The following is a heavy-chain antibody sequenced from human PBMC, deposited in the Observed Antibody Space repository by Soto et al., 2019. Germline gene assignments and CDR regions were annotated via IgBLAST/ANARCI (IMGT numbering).Heavy chain of an antibody. V-gene: IGHV3-23*01. D-gene: IGHD2-15*01. CDR1: GITLSDHA. CDR3: AKELSHRGTVVVARTSRQHY. CDR2: VSGSGST. Sequence: GGSLRLSCAASGITLSDHAMSWVRQAPGKGLEWVSGVSGSGSTYYADSVKGRFTISRDNSKNTLYLQMDSLTAEDTAVYYCAKELSHRGTVVVARTSRQHYWGQGILVTVSS. J-gene: IGHJ4*02.